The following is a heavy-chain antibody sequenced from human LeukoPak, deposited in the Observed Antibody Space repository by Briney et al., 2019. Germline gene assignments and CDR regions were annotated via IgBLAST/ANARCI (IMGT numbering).Heavy chain of an antibody. CDR1: GYSFATYW. D-gene: IGHD1-26*01. CDR3: ARSRIRGSREAFDI. Sequence: GESLKISCKASGYSFATYWIGWVRQMPGKGLEWMGIIYPTDSDTRYSPSFQGQVTISADKSVNTAYLQWSSLKASDTAIYYCARSRIRGSREAFDIWGQGTMVTVSS. CDR2: IYPTDSDT. V-gene: IGHV5-51*01. J-gene: IGHJ3*02.